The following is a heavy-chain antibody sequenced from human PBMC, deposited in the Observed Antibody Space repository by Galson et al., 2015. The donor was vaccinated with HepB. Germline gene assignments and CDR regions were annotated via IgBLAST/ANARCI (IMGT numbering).Heavy chain of an antibody. CDR3: ASPGAEYSSSARYYYYGMDV. Sequence: SVKVSCKASGYTFTSYDINWVRQAPGQGLEWMGGIIPIFGIANYAQKFQGRVTITADESTSTAYMELSSLRSEDTAVYYCASPGAEYSSSARYYYYGMDVWGQGTTVTVSS. D-gene: IGHD6-6*01. CDR1: GYTFTSYD. J-gene: IGHJ6*02. V-gene: IGHV1-69*13. CDR2: IIPIFGIA.